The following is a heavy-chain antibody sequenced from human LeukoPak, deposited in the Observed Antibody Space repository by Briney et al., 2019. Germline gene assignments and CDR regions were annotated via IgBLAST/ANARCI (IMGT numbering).Heavy chain of an antibody. V-gene: IGHV3-21*01. D-gene: IGHD3-22*01. Sequence: PGGSLRLSCAASGFTFSSYSMNWVRQAPGKGLEWVSSISSSSSYIYYADSMKGRFIISRDNSKNSLYLQMNNLRAEDTAVYYCARAVYYDISGYYLRFADYWGQGTLVTVSS. CDR1: GFTFSSYS. J-gene: IGHJ4*02. CDR3: ARAVYYDISGYYLRFADY. CDR2: ISSSSSYI.